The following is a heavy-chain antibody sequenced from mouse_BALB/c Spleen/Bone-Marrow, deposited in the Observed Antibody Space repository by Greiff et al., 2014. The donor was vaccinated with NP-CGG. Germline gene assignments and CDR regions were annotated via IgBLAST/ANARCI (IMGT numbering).Heavy chain of an antibody. D-gene: IGHD2-4*01. Sequence: EVKLMESGGGLVKPGGSLKLSCAASGFTFSSYGMSWVRQTPEKRLEWVATISGGGSYTYYPDSVKGRFTISRDNATNNLYLQMSSLRSEDTALYYCARLYYDYDGGAYWGQGTLVTVSA. J-gene: IGHJ3*01. CDR3: ARLYYDYDGGAY. CDR2: ISGGGSYT. V-gene: IGHV5-9-2*01. CDR1: GFTFSSYG.